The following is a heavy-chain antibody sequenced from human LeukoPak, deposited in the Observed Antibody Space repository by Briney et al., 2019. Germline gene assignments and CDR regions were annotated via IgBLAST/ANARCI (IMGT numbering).Heavy chain of an antibody. Sequence: SETLSLTCTVSDDSITIYYWSWIRQPPGKGLEWIGYIDHTGITNYNPSLNSRVTISVDTSKNQFSLKLSSVTAADTAVYYCARLLAPLYYYYYMDVWGKGTTVTISS. D-gene: IGHD3-3*02. J-gene: IGHJ6*03. CDR3: ARLLAPLYYYYYMDV. CDR1: DDSITIYY. CDR2: IDHTGIT. V-gene: IGHV4-59*12.